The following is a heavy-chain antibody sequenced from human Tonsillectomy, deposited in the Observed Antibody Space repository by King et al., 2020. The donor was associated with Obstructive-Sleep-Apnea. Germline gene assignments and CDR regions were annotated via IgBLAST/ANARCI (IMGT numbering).Heavy chain of an antibody. CDR1: GYSFTSYW. D-gene: IGHD3-10*01. Sequence: VQLVESGAEVKKPGESLRISCKGSGYSFTSYWINWVRHMPGKGLEWMGRIDPSDSYTNYSPSFQGHVTLSADKSISTAYLQWSSLKASDTAMYYCARLTVGTAFDAFDIWGQGTMVTLSS. CDR3: ARLTVGTAFDAFDI. J-gene: IGHJ3*02. V-gene: IGHV5-10-1*01. CDR2: IDPSDSYT.